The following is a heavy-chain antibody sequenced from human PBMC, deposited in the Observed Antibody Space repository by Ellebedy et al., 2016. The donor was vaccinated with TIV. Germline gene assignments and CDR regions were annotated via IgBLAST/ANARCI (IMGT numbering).Heavy chain of an antibody. Sequence: GESLKISCAASGFPFSTYVMHWVRQAPGKGLEWAAVIWSDGSSKYYADSVKGRFPISGASSKNTVYLQMTSLRADDTAGYYCARGGYCSSTSCAPADAFDVWGPGTEVTISS. CDR2: IWSDGSSK. D-gene: IGHD2-2*01. V-gene: IGHV3-33*01. CDR3: ARGGYCSSTSCAPADAFDV. J-gene: IGHJ3*01. CDR1: GFPFSTYV.